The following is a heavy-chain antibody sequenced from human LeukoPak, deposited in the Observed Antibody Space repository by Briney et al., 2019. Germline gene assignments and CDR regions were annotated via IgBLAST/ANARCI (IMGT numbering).Heavy chain of an antibody. D-gene: IGHD3-10*01. CDR3: ASLDYYGSGSSQP. CDR2: INWNGGST. CDR1: GVTFDDYG. Sequence: GGSLRLSCAASGVTFDDYGMSWVRQAPGKGLEWVSGINWNGGSTGYADSVKGRFTISRDNAKNSLYLQMNSLRAEDTALYYCASLDYYGSGSSQPWGQGTLVTVSS. V-gene: IGHV3-20*04. J-gene: IGHJ5*02.